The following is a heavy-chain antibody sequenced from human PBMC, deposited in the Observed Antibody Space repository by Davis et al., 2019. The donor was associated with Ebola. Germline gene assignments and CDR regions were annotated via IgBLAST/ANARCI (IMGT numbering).Heavy chain of an antibody. J-gene: IGHJ5*02. Sequence: GESLKISCAASGFTFSSYSMNWVRQAPGKGLEWVSSISSSSSYIYYADSVKGRFTISGDNAKNSLYLQMNSLRAEDTAVYYCARGGYCSGGSCPRDNWFDPWGQGTLVTVSS. V-gene: IGHV3-21*01. CDR1: GFTFSSYS. D-gene: IGHD2-15*01. CDR2: ISSSSSYI. CDR3: ARGGYCSGGSCPRDNWFDP.